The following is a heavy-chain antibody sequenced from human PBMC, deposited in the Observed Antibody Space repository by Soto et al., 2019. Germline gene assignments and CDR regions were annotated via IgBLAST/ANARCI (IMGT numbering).Heavy chain of an antibody. CDR3: AHRDSTGTTTYFDS. V-gene: IGHV2-5*02. CDR1: GFSFTTTRMG. D-gene: IGHD1-1*01. CDR2: IYWDGES. J-gene: IGHJ4*02. Sequence: QITLKEAGPTLVKPTATLTLTCTFSGFSFTTTRMGVGWPRQPPGTALEWLAIIYWDGESRYNPLLRRRLTLTEDTSKNQVVLTMTNMDPKDTATYYCAHRDSTGTTTYFDSWGQGIPVTVAS.